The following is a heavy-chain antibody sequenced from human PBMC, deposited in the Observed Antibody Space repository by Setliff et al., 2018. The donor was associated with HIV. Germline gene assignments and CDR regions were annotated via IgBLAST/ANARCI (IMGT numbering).Heavy chain of an antibody. CDR2: FYQSGNM. V-gene: IGHV4-38-2*01. Sequence: SETLSLTCAVSGYSISSDYFWGWIRQPPGKRLEWIGSFYQSGNMYYNPPLKSRVTISVDTSKNQFSLRLTSVTAADTAVYYCARGGRSWFQNFHGAFDIWGQGTMVTVSS. D-gene: IGHD3-16*01. CDR1: GYSISSDYF. J-gene: IGHJ3*02. CDR3: ARGGRSWFQNFHGAFDI.